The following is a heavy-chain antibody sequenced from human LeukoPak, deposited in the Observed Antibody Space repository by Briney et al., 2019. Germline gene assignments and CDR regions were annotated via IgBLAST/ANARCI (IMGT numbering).Heavy chain of an antibody. J-gene: IGHJ1*01. CDR1: GYTFTGYY. Sequence: ASVKVSCKASGYTFTGYYMHWVRQAPGQGLEWMGRISPNSGGTNYAQKFQGRVTMTRDTSISTAYMELSRLRSDDTAVYYCAVGGYYYDSSGYYSPNFQHWGQGTLVTVSS. CDR3: AVGGYYYDSSGYYSPNFQH. V-gene: IGHV1-2*06. CDR2: ISPNSGGT. D-gene: IGHD3-22*01.